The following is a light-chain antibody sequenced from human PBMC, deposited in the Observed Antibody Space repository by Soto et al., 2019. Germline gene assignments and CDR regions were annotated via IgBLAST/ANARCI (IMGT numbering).Light chain of an antibody. CDR2: MGS. CDR3: MQALQAPST. CDR1: QSLLHRNRYNF. Sequence: DIVMTQSPLSLPVTPGEPGSISCRSSQSLLHRNRYNFLDWYLQKPGQSPQVLIYMGSNRASGVPDRFSGSGSGTDFTLKISRVEAEDVGVYYCMQALQAPSTFGQGTRLEIK. J-gene: IGKJ5*01. V-gene: IGKV2-28*01.